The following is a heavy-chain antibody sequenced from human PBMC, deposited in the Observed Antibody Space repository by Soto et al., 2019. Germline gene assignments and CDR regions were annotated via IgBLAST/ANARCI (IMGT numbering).Heavy chain of an antibody. J-gene: IGHJ3*02. D-gene: IGHD4-17*01. V-gene: IGHV3-23*01. CDR2: ISGTDSHT. CDR3: AIDRRGDYFYDAFDI. Sequence: EVQLLESGGGLVQPGGSLRLSCAASGFTFSSYAMSWVRQAPGKGLEWVSVISGTDSHTYYAYSVKGRFTISRDNSKNTLYLKMNSLRAEDTAIYYCAIDRRGDYFYDAFDIWGQGTVVTVSS. CDR1: GFTFSSYA.